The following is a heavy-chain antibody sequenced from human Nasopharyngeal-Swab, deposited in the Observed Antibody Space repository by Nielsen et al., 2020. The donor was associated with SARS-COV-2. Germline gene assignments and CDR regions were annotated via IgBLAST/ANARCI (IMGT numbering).Heavy chain of an antibody. Sequence: GESLKISCVASGFPFSPYGMNWVRQAPGKGLEWLSYIGTSSSTSYYADSVKGRFTISRDTAKNSLYLQMNSLRAEDTAVYYCTSGWFDPWGQGTLVNVSS. CDR2: IGTSSSTS. V-gene: IGHV3-48*04. J-gene: IGHJ5*02. CDR3: TSGWFDP. CDR1: GFPFSPYG.